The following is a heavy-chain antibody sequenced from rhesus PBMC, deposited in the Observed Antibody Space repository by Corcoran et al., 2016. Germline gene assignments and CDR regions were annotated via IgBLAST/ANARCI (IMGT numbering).Heavy chain of an antibody. CDR3: AKDLQLLY. D-gene: IGHD1-44*01. Sequence: VYLVESGGGLVQPGGSLRLSCAASGFTFSGYGMSWVRQAPGKGPEWVSYSSNHYGTTYYAESLKGRLTISRDNSKNTLCLEVNNLRVEDTAVYYCAKDLQLLYWGQGVLVTVSS. V-gene: IGHV3S5*01. J-gene: IGHJ4*01. CDR1: GFTFSGYG. CDR2: SSNHYGTT.